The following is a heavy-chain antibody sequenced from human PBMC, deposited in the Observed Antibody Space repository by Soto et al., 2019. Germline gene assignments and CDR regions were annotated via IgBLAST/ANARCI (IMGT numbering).Heavy chain of an antibody. CDR1: GFTFDDYA. CDR3: AKDMDIAARHYYYGMDV. D-gene: IGHD6-6*01. CDR2: ISWDGGST. J-gene: IGHJ6*02. V-gene: IGHV3-43D*03. Sequence: GGSLRLSCAASGFTFDDYAMHWVRQAPGKGLEWVSLISWDGGSTYYADSVKGRFTISRDNSKNSLYLQMNSLRAEDTALYYCAKDMDIAARHYYYGMDVWGQGTTVTVSS.